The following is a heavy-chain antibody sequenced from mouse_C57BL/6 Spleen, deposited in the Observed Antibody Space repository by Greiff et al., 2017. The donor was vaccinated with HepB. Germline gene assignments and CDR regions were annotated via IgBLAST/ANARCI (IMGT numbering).Heavy chain of an antibody. CDR2: ISSGGSYT. V-gene: IGHV5-6*02. J-gene: IGHJ1*03. Sequence: DVMLVESGGDLVKPGGSLKLSCAASGFTFSSYGMSWVRQTPDKRLEWFATISSGGSYTYYPDSVKGRFTISRDNAKNTLYLQMSSLKSEDTAMYYCARPHYYGSSYGYWYFDVWGTGTTVTVSS. CDR3: ARPHYYGSSYGYWYFDV. CDR1: GFTFSSYG. D-gene: IGHD1-1*01.